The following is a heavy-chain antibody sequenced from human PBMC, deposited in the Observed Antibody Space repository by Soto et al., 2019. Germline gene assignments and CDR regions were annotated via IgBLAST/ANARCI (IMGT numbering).Heavy chain of an antibody. CDR2: IYSGGTT. CDR3: ARGMAVVHTHPERRNALDL. Sequence: EVQLVESGGGLIQPGGSLRLSCAASGFFVSHNYLSWVRQAPGKGLEWVSVIYSGGTTYYADSVRGRFTISRDNSKNTLFLTMNSLRAEDTAVYYCARGMAVVHTHPERRNALDLWGLGTILTVSS. CDR1: GFFVSHNY. V-gene: IGHV3-53*01. D-gene: IGHD3-22*01. J-gene: IGHJ3*01.